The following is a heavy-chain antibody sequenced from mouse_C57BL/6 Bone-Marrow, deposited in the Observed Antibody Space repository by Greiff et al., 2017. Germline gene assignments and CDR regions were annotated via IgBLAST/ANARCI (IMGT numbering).Heavy chain of an antibody. CDR1: GYTFTDYY. CDR2: IYPGSGNT. V-gene: IGHV1-76*01. D-gene: IGHD2-3*01. J-gene: IGHJ3*01. CDR3: ARWLLREAY. Sequence: QVQLKQSGAELVRPGASVKLSCTASGYTFTDYYINWVQQRPGQGLEWIARIYPGSGNTYYNEKFKGKATLTAEKSSSTAYMQLSSLTSEDSAVYFCARWLLREAYWGQGTLVTVSA.